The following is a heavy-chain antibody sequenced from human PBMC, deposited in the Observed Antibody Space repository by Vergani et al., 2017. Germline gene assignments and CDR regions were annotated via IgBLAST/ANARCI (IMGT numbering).Heavy chain of an antibody. CDR2: IIPIFGKA. J-gene: IGHJ5*02. CDR1: GGTFSSYA. Sequence: QVQLVQSGAEVKKPGSSVKVSCKASGGTFSSYAISWVRQAPGQGLEWMGGIIPIFGKANYAQKFQGRVTITADESTSTAYMELSSLRSEDTAVYYCARKAQVTTSSGYPINWIDPWGQGTLVTVSS. D-gene: IGHD3-3*01. CDR3: ARKAQVTTSSGYPINWIDP. V-gene: IGHV1-69*01.